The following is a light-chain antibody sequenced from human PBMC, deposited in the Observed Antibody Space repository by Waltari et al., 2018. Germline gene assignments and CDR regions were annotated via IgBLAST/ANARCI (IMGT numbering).Light chain of an antibody. CDR3: QQYYSNPRT. V-gene: IGKV4-1*01. CDR2: WAS. Sequence: DIVMIQSPVFLVGSLGESATIYCKSSQSILHNSNNKNNLCWYQQKPGQSPKVLIYWASTRESGVPDRFSGSGSGTDFTLTISSLQPEDVAIYFCQQYYSNPRTFGQGTKVEI. CDR1: QSILHNSNNKNN. J-gene: IGKJ1*01.